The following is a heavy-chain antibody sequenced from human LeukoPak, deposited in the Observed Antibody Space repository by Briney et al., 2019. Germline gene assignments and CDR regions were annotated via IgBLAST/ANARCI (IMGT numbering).Heavy chain of an antibody. Sequence: GASVKVSCKASGYTFTGYYMHWVRQAPGQGLEWMGWINPNSGGTNYAQKFQGRVTMTRDTSISTAYMELSRLRSDDTAVYYCARDQDVGATTFPDYWGQGTLVTVSS. CDR3: ARDQDVGATTFPDY. CDR1: GYTFTGYY. CDR2: INPNSGGT. D-gene: IGHD1-26*01. J-gene: IGHJ4*02. V-gene: IGHV1-2*02.